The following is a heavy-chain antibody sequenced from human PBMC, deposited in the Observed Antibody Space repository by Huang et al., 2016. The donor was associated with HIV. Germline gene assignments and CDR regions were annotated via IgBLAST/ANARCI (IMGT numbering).Heavy chain of an antibody. D-gene: IGHD3-22*01. CDR3: ARGRDGRSGFYFGDFDY. V-gene: IGHV3-30-3*01. Sequence: QVQLVESGGGVVQPGRSLRLSCTASGFTFSNYAMHWLRQAPGKGWWLVTLVSYTASNKYYDDSVKGRFSISRDKSKNTMYLHMNSLRPEYTAVYYCARGRDGRSGFYFGDFDYWGQGTLVTVSS. J-gene: IGHJ4*02. CDR1: GFTFSNYA. CDR2: VSYTASNK.